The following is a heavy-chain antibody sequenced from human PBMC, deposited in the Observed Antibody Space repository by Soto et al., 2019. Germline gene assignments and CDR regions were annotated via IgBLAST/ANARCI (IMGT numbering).Heavy chain of an antibody. V-gene: IGHV4-39*01. D-gene: IGHD6-13*01. CDR3: ARHVVRISSSCPCGGFDP. J-gene: IGHJ5*02. CDR2: IYYSGST. Sequence: PSETLSLTCTVSGGSISSSSYYWGWIRQPPGKGLEWIGSIYYSGSTYYNPSLKSRVTISVDTSKNQFSLKLSSVTAADTAVYYCARHVVRISSSCPCGGFDPWGQGTLVTVSS. CDR1: GGSISSSSYY.